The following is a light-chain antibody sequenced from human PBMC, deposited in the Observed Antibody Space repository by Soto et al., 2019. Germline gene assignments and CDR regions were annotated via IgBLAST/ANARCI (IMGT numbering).Light chain of an antibody. Sequence: EIVLTQSPGTLSLSPGERATLSCRASQSVSSSYLAWYQQRPGQAPSLLIYGASSRATGIPDRFSGSGSGTDFTLTITRLEPEDFAVYYCQQRSNWPSITFGQGTRLEIK. CDR1: QSVSSSY. CDR2: GAS. J-gene: IGKJ5*01. CDR3: QQRSNWPSIT. V-gene: IGKV3D-20*02.